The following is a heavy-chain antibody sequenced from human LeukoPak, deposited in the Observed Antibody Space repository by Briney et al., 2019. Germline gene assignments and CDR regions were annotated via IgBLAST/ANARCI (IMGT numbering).Heavy chain of an antibody. Sequence: SVKVSCKASGGTFSSYAISWVRQAPGQGLEWMGGIIPIFGTANYAQKFHGRVTITTDESTSTAYMELSSLRSEDTAVYYCSTSLVGAFDYWGQGTLVTVSS. CDR3: STSLVGAFDY. D-gene: IGHD1-26*01. V-gene: IGHV1-69*05. J-gene: IGHJ4*02. CDR2: IIPIFGTA. CDR1: GGTFSSYA.